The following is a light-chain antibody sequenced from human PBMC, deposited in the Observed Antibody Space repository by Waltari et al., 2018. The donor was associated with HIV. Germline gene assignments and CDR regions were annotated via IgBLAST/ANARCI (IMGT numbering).Light chain of an antibody. V-gene: IGKV4-1*01. CDR3: QQYYTTPQS. Sequence: DIVLTQSPASMAVSLGERATVHCTSSPTVLYSSDNRDYLAWYQVRPGQPPQLLIYWASTRQSGVPDRFSGSGSGTHFTLTISGLQAEDVAIYYCQQYYTTPQSFGQGTRLEI. CDR2: WAS. J-gene: IGKJ2*03. CDR1: PTVLYSSDNRDY.